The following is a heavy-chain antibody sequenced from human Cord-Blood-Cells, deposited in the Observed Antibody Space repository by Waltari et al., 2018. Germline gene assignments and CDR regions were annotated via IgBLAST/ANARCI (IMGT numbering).Heavy chain of an antibody. D-gene: IGHD1-1*01. J-gene: IGHJ2*01. Sequence: QVQLVQSGAEVKKPGASVKVSCKASGYTFTGYYMHWVRQATGQGLEWMGWINPNSGGTNYAQKFQGRVTMTRDTSISTAYMELSRLRSDDTAVYYCARDKLQLDPYWYFDLWGRGTLVTVSS. CDR3: ARDKLQLDPYWYFDL. V-gene: IGHV1-2*02. CDR2: INPNSGGT. CDR1: GYTFTGYY.